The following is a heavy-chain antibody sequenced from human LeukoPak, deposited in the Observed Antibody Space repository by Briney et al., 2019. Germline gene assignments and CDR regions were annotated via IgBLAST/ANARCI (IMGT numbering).Heavy chain of an antibody. J-gene: IGHJ6*03. CDR2: IYNSGST. CDR1: DGSMSGSSFF. D-gene: IGHD1-20*01. CDR3: ARDVGRGNWNYDSYMDV. V-gene: IGHV4-39*07. Sequence: SETLSLTCSVSDGSMSGSSFFWGFWVWIRQSPGKGLEWIGSIYNSGSTYYNPSLKSRVTISVDTSNNQFSLNLSSVTAADTAVYFCARDVGRGNWNYDSYMDVWGKGTTVTVSS.